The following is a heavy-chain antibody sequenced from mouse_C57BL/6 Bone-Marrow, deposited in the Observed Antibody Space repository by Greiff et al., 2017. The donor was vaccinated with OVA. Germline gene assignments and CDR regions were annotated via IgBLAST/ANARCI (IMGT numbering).Heavy chain of an antibody. D-gene: IGHD2-5*01. CDR1: GYTFTSYW. CDR2: IHPSDSDP. CDR3: AIPYINYAWFAY. V-gene: IGHV1-74*01. Sequence: VQLQQPGAELVKPGDSVKVSCKASGYTFTSYWMHWVKQRPGQGLEWIGRIHPSDSDPNYNQKFKGTATLTVDQSSSAAYMQLSGLTSEDSAVYYCAIPYINYAWFAYWGQGTLVTVSA. J-gene: IGHJ3*01.